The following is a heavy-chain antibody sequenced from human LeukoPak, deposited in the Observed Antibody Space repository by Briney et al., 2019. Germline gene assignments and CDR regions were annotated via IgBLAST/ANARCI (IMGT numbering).Heavy chain of an antibody. D-gene: IGHD6-6*01. CDR1: GGSISSSSYY. J-gene: IGHJ5*02. CDR3: ARLSSSSWSYWFDP. V-gene: IGHV4-39*01. CDR2: VYYSGST. Sequence: NPSETLSLTRTVSGGSISSSSYYWGWIRQPPGKGLEWIGSVYYSGSTYYNPSLKSRVTISVDTSKNQFSLKLSSVTAADTAVCYCARLSSSSWSYWFDPWGQGTLVTVSS.